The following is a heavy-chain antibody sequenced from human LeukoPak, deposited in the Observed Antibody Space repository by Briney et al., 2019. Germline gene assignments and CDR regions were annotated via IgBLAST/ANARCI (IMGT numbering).Heavy chain of an antibody. CDR1: GGSISSSSYY. CDR3: ARLYLRTGTVDY. V-gene: IGHV4-39*01. J-gene: IGHJ4*02. CDR2: IYYSGST. D-gene: IGHD1-7*01. Sequence: PSETLSLTCTVSGGSISSSSYYWGWIRQPPGKGLEWIGSIYYSGSTYHNPSLKSRVTISVDTSKNQFSLKLSSVTAADTAVYYCARLYLRTGTVDYWGQGTLVTVSS.